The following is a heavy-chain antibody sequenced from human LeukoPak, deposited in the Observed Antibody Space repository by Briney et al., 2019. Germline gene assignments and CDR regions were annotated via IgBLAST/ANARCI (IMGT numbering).Heavy chain of an antibody. CDR2: ITSRSSTI. CDR1: GFTFSSYR. CDR3: ARDLNHYYGMDV. J-gene: IGHJ6*02. D-gene: IGHD1-14*01. V-gene: IGHV3-48*04. Sequence: GGSLRLSCAASGFTFSSYRMNWVRQAPGKGLEWVSYITSRSSTIYYADSVKGRFTISRDNAKNSLYLQMNSLRAEDTAVYYCARDLNHYYGMDVWGQGTTVTVSS.